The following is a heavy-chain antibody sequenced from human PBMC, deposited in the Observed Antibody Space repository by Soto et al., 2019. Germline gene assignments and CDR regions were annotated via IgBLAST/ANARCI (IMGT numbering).Heavy chain of an antibody. J-gene: IGHJ6*03. CDR3: GRVVIVVVPAASGALAYYYYYYMDV. Sequence: ASVKVSCKASGYTFTSYGISWVRQAPGQGLEWMGWISAYNGNTNYAQKLQGRVTMTTDTSTSTAYMELRSLRSDDTAVYYCGRVVIVVVPAASGALAYYYYYYMDVWGKGTTVTVSS. V-gene: IGHV1-18*01. CDR1: GYTFTSYG. CDR2: ISAYNGNT. D-gene: IGHD2-2*01.